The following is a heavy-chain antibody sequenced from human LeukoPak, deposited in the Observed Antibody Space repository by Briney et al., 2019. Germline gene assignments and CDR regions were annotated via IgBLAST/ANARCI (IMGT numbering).Heavy chain of an antibody. CDR2: ISAYNGNT. V-gene: IGHV1-18*01. J-gene: IGHJ4*02. D-gene: IGHD2-2*01. CDR1: GYTFTSYG. Sequence: ASVKVTFMASGYTFTSYGISGVRQAPGQGLEWMGWISAYNGNTNYAQKLQGRVTMTTDTSTSTAYMELRSLRSDDTAVYYCARDRNQLLPIDYWGQGTLGTVSS. CDR3: ARDRNQLLPIDY.